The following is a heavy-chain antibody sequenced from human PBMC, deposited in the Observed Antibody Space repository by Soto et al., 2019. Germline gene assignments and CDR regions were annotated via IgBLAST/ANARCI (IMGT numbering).Heavy chain of an antibody. CDR2: INAGNGKT. CDR3: ARDQAYYDFWSHRDMNRQLRSGNPRGTYYFDY. V-gene: IGHV1-3*01. Sequence: ASVKVSCKASGYTFTDYAMHWVRQAPGQRLEWLGWINAGNGKTKYSQNFQGRVTITRDTSASTAYMELSSLRSEDTAVYYCARDQAYYDFWSHRDMNRQLRSGNPRGTYYFDYWGQGTLVTVSS. J-gene: IGHJ4*02. D-gene: IGHD3-3*01. CDR1: GYTFTDYA.